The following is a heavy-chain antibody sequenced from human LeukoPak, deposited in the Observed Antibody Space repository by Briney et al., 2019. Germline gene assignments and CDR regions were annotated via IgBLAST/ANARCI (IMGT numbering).Heavy chain of an antibody. V-gene: IGHV1-2*02. D-gene: IGHD2-2*01. CDR2: INPHSGGT. CDR3: ARSYCSSTSCYDWFDP. J-gene: IGHJ5*02. CDR1: GYTFTGYY. Sequence: ASVTVSCKASGYTFTGYYMHWVRQAPGQGLEWMGWINPHSGGTNYAQQFQGRVTMTRDTSISTAYMELSRLRSDDTAVYYCARSYCSSTSCYDWFDPWGQGTLVTVSS.